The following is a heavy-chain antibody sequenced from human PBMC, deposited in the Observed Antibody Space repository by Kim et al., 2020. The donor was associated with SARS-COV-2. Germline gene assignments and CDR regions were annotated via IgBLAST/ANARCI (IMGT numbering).Heavy chain of an antibody. CDR2: IYYSGST. CDR1: GGSISSSSYY. D-gene: IGHD6-13*01. V-gene: IGHV4-39*01. J-gene: IGHJ6*03. CDR3: ARRDQSGSGYRAYYYY. Sequence: SETLSLTCTVSGGSISSSSYYWGWIRQPPGKGREGIGSIYYSGSTYYNPSLKSRGTISVDTSKNQFSLKLSSVTAADTAVYCGARRDQSGSGYRAYYYY.